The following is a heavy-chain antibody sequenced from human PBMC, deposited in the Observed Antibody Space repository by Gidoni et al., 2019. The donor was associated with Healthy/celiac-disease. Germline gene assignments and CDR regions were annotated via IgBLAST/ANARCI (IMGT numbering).Heavy chain of an antibody. J-gene: IGHJ4*02. V-gene: IGHV4-34*01. D-gene: IGHD3-16*01. CDR2: INHSGST. CDR1: GGSFSGYY. CDR3: ARVGDDYVWGSYSYYFDY. Sequence: QVQLQQWGAGLLKPSETLSLTCAVDGGSFSGYYWSWIRQPPGKGLEWIGEINHSGSTNYNPSLKSRVTISVDTSKNQFSLKLSSVTAADTAVYYCARVGDDYVWGSYSYYFDYWGQGTLVTVSS.